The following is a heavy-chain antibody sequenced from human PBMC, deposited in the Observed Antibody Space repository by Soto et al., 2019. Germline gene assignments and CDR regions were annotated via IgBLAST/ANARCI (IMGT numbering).Heavy chain of an antibody. CDR1: EYTFTDYF. J-gene: IGHJ4*02. Sequence: QVRLVQSGAEVKKSGASVKVSCKASEYTFTDYFVHWVRQAPGQRLEWMGWINAGNGDTRYSQQFQGRLTFTCDTSASTAYLELSSLRSEDAAVYYCARDAAGAPGSFFDSWGQGTLVTVSS. V-gene: IGHV1-3*01. CDR2: INAGNGDT. CDR3: ARDAAGAPGSFFDS. D-gene: IGHD3-10*01.